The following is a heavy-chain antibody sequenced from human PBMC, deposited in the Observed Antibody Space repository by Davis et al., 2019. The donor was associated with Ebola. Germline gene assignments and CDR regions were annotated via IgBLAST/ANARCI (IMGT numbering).Heavy chain of an antibody. CDR2: INHSGST. CDR3: ARGRGVVVPAATPYSSSSPRFDY. CDR1: GGSFSGYY. V-gene: IGHV4-34*01. J-gene: IGHJ4*02. Sequence: MPSETLSLTCAVYGGSFSGYYWSWIRQPPGKGLEWIGEINHSGSTNYNPSLKSRVTISVDTSKNQFSLKLSSVTAADTAVYYCARGRGVVVPAATPYSSSSPRFDYWGQGTLVTVSS. D-gene: IGHD2-2*01.